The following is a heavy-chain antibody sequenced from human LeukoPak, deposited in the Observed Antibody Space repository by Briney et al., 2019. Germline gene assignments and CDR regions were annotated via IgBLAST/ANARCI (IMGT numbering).Heavy chain of an antibody. CDR3: AKSTLLTGQGPFDY. Sequence: QPGGSLRLSCAASGFTFSSYGMHWVRQAPGKGLEWVAVIWYGGSNKYYADSVKGRFTISRDNSKNTLYLQMNSLRAEDTAVYYCAKSTLLTGQGPFDYWGQGTLVTVSS. CDR2: IWYGGSNK. D-gene: IGHD1-20*01. CDR1: GFTFSSYG. V-gene: IGHV3-30*02. J-gene: IGHJ4*02.